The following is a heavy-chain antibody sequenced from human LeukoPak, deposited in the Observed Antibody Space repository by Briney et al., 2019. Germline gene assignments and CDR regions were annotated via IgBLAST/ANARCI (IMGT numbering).Heavy chain of an antibody. Sequence: PGESLRLSCAASGFTFSTYGMHWVRQAPGKGLEWVAVLWYDGSNKYYADSVKGRFTISRDNSKNALYLQMNSLRAEDTAVYYCARLGSGWFLDYWGQGTLVTVSS. CDR1: GFTFSTYG. CDR3: ARLGSGWFLDY. CDR2: LWYDGSNK. D-gene: IGHD6-19*01. V-gene: IGHV3-33*01. J-gene: IGHJ4*02.